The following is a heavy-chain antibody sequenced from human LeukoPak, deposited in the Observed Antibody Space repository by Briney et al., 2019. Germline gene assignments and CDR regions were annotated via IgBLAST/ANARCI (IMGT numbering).Heavy chain of an antibody. CDR3: AKDLYSSGWYGEGYFDY. CDR2: IRYDGSNK. Sequence: GGSLRLSCAASGFTFSSYGMHWVRQVPGKGLEWVAFIRYDGSNKYYADSVKGRFTISRDNSKNTLYLQMNSLRAEDTAVYYCAKDLYSSGWYGEGYFDYWGQGTLVTVSS. D-gene: IGHD6-19*01. V-gene: IGHV3-30*02. J-gene: IGHJ4*01. CDR1: GFTFSSYG.